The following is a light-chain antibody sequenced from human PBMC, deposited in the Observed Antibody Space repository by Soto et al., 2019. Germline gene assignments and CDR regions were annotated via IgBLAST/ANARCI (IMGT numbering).Light chain of an antibody. CDR2: DVP. J-gene: IGKJ4*01. CDR3: QQRTTWPT. Sequence: EIVLTQSPATLSLSPGDRATLSCRASQSVTSSLAWFQQKPGQAPRLLIYDVPRRATAIPARFSGSGSGTDFTLTISSLEPEDFAVYYCQQRTTWPTFGGGTKVEIK. CDR1: QSVTSS. V-gene: IGKV3-11*01.